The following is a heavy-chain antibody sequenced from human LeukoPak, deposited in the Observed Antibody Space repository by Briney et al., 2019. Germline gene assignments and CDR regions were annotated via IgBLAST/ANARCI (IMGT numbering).Heavy chain of an antibody. Sequence: GGSLSLFCAASGLTFSSYAMRWVRQAAGRGLEWVSFIGGSGGSTYYADSVKGRFTISRDNSKNMLYLQMSSLRAEDTAVYYCAKSAVRGVIHYGMDVWDKGTTVTVSS. J-gene: IGHJ6*04. V-gene: IGHV3-23*01. CDR3: AKSAVRGVIHYGMDV. CDR1: GLTFSSYA. CDR2: IGGSGGST. D-gene: IGHD3-10*01.